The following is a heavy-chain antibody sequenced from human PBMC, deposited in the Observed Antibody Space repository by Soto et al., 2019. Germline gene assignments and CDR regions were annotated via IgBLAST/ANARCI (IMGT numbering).Heavy chain of an antibody. D-gene: IGHD5-12*01. CDR1: GGSFSGYY. CDR2: INHSGST. Sequence: QVQLQQWGAGLLKPSETLSLTCAVYGGSFSGYYWSWIRQPPGKGLEWIGEINHSGSTNYNPSLKSRVTISVDTSKNQFSLKLSSVTAADTAVYYCARARGVATECDFDYWGQGTLVTVSS. J-gene: IGHJ4*02. CDR3: ARARGVATECDFDY. V-gene: IGHV4-34*01.